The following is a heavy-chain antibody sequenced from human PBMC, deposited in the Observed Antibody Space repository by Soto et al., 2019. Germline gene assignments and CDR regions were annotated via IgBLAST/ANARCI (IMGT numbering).Heavy chain of an antibody. CDR2: ISGGGAST. CDR1: GFTFGSYA. CDR3: AKSRSGNYYAWFDP. D-gene: IGHD1-26*01. Sequence: GGSVRLSCAASGFTFGSYAMSWVRQPPGKGLEWVSGISGGGASTYHADSVKGRFAISRDNSRNTLYLQINFLKAEDTAVYYCAKSRSGNYYAWFDPWGQGTLVTVSS. V-gene: IGHV3-23*01. J-gene: IGHJ5*02.